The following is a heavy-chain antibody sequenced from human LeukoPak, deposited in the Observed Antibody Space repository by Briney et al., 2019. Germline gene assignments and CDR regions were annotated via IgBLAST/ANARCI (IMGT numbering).Heavy chain of an antibody. D-gene: IGHD1-1*01. CDR2: ISYDGSNK. CDR1: RCTFSSYA. Sequence: GRSLRLSCAASRCTFSSYAMHWVRQAPGKGLEWVAVISYDGSNKYYADSVKGRFTISRDNSKNTLYLQMSSLRAEDTAVYYCARDNELSMWGQGTLVTVSS. J-gene: IGHJ4*02. CDR3: ARDNELSM. V-gene: IGHV3-30*04.